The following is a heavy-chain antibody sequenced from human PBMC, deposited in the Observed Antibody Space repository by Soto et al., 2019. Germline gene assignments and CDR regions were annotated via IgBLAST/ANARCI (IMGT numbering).Heavy chain of an antibody. J-gene: IGHJ4*02. V-gene: IGHV4-34*01. CDR1: GGSFSGYY. D-gene: IGHD5-18*01. CDR2: INHSGST. CDR3: AREINSYGYRTFDY. Sequence: PSETLSLTCAVYGGSFSGYYWSWIRQPPGKGLEWIGEINHSGSTNYNPSLKSRVTISVDTSKNQFSLKLSSVTAADTAVYYCAREINSYGYRTFDYWGQGTLVTVSS.